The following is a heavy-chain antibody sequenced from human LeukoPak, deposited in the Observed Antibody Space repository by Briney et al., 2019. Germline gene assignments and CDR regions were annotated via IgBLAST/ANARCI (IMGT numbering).Heavy chain of an antibody. CDR3: ARDSGSYYDWFDH. CDR2: INPNSGGT. CDR1: GYTFTGYY. J-gene: IGHJ5*02. V-gene: IGHV1-2*02. Sequence: ASVKVSCKASGYTFTGYYMHWVRQAPGQGLEWMGWINPNSGGTNYAQKFQGRVTMTRDTSISTAYMELSRLRSDDTAVYYCARDSGSYYDWFDHWGQGTLVTVSS. D-gene: IGHD1-26*01.